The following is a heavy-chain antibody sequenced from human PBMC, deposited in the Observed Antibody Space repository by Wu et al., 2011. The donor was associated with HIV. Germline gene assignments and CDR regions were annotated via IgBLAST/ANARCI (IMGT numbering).Heavy chain of an antibody. D-gene: IGHD6-19*01. V-gene: IGHV1-8*03. CDR3: ARDRGYGSPGGWYVIDY. J-gene: IGHJ4*02. CDR2: MNPNSGNT. CDR1: DTPSPTM. Sequence: QVQLVQSGAEVKKPGASSEKSPARLLDTPSPTMISTGCDRPLDKGLSGWDGMNPNSGNTGYAQKFQGRITFTRNTSMTTAYMELSSLGSDDTAVYYCARDRGYGSPGGWYVIDYWGQGTLVTVSS.